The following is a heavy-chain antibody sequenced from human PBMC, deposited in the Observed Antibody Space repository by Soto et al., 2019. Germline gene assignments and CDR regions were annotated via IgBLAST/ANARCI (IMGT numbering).Heavy chain of an antibody. D-gene: IGHD3-22*01. CDR2: IGTAGDT. J-gene: IGHJ4*02. Sequence: EVQLVESGGGLVQPGGSLRLSCSASGFTFSSYDMHWVRQGPGKGLEWVPAIGTAGDTNYAGSVKGRFTISRENAKNSLYLQMNSLRAGDTAIYFCARAIGPTLFDYWGQGTLVTVSS. V-gene: IGHV3-13*04. CDR1: GFTFSSYD. CDR3: ARAIGPTLFDY.